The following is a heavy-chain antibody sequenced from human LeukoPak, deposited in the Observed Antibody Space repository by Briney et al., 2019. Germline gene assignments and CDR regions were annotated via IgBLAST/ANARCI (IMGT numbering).Heavy chain of an antibody. CDR1: GFTFSNYA. D-gene: IGHD5-12*01. J-gene: IGHJ4*02. CDR2: ISGSGMSGSGGST. Sequence: PGGSLRLSCAASGFTFSNYAMTWVRQAPGKGLEWVSGISGSGMSGSGGSTYYADSVKGRFIISRDNSKNTLYLQMNSLRAEDTAIYYCAKALSAYAYHPGDYWGQGTLVTVSS. V-gene: IGHV3-23*01. CDR3: AKALSAYAYHPGDY.